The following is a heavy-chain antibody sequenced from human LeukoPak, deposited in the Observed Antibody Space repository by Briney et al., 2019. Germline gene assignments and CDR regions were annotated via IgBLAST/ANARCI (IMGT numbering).Heavy chain of an antibody. CDR2: IIPILGIA. CDR1: GGTFSSYA. J-gene: IGHJ4*01. D-gene: IGHD3-22*01. V-gene: IGHV1-69*04. CDR3: ARTYYYDSSGYALDY. Sequence: GASVKVSCKASGGTFSSYAISWVRQAPGQGLEWMGRIIPILGIANYAQKFQGRVTITADKSTSTAYMELSSLRSEDTAVYYCARTYYYDSSGYALDYWGHGTLVTVSS.